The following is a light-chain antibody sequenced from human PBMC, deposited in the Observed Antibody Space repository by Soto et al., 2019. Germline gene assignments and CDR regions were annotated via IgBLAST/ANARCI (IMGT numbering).Light chain of an antibody. V-gene: IGLV2-23*02. CDR2: EVS. Sequence: QSALTQPASVSGSPGQSITISCTGTSSDVGSYNLVSWYQQHPGKAPKLMIYEVSKRPSGVSNRFSGSKSGHTASLTISGLQAEDEADYYCCSYAGSSTFYVFGTGTKLTVL. J-gene: IGLJ1*01. CDR1: SSDVGSYNL. CDR3: CSYAGSSTFYV.